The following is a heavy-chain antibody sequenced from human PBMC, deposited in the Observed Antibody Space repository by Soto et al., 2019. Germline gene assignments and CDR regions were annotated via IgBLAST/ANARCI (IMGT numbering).Heavy chain of an antibody. V-gene: IGHV1-69*06. J-gene: IGHJ4*02. Sequence: QVQLVQSGAEVKKPGSSVKVSCKASGGTFSSYAIRWVRQAPGQGLEWMGGIIPIFGTANYAQKFQGRVTIPADKSTRTAYMELSSLRSEDTAVYYCARSAIDSSGYYLEDHEFDYWGQGTLVTVSS. CDR1: GGTFSSYA. D-gene: IGHD3-22*01. CDR2: IIPIFGTA. CDR3: ARSAIDSSGYYLEDHEFDY.